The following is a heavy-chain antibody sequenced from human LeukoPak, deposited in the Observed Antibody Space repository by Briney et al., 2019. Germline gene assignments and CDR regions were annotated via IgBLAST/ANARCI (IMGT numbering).Heavy chain of an antibody. J-gene: IGHJ4*01. CDR2: IYYTGTT. CDR3: AGAPNRHFFDN. Sequence: SVTLSLTCTVSSDSITSYYWSWLRQPPGKGLEYIGHIYYTGTTDYNPSLKIRVTMSVDTSKNQFSLSLISVTASDTAVYFCAGAPNRHFFDNWGHGTLVAVSS. CDR1: SDSITSYY. V-gene: IGHV4-59*01.